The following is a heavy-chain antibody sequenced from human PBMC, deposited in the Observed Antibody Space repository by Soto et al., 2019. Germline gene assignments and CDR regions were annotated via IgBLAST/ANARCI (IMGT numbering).Heavy chain of an antibody. V-gene: IGHV1-2*02. CDR3: ARESGGATATLDYYYFYMDV. CDR2: MNPNSGDT. D-gene: IGHD1-26*01. CDR1: GYTFSDYY. J-gene: IGHJ6*03. Sequence: QVQLVQSGAEVKKPGASVTVSCKASGYTFSDYYLHWVRQAPGQGPEWMGWMNPNSGDTKYAQKFQGRVTMTGETAVRTAFMELNWLKSDDTAVYYCARESGGATATLDYYYFYMDVWGKGTTVTVSS.